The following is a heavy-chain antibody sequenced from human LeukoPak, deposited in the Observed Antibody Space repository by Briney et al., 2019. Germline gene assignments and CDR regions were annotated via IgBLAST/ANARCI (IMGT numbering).Heavy chain of an antibody. Sequence: GGSLRLSCAASGFTFSSYAIHWVRQAPGKGLEWVAVISYDGSNKYDADSVKGRFTISRDNSKNTLYLQMNSLRAEDTAVYYCARWAGPAAGTGVDYWGQGTLVTVSS. CDR2: ISYDGSNK. D-gene: IGHD6-13*01. CDR1: GFTFSSYA. V-gene: IGHV3-30-3*01. CDR3: ARWAGPAAGTGVDY. J-gene: IGHJ4*02.